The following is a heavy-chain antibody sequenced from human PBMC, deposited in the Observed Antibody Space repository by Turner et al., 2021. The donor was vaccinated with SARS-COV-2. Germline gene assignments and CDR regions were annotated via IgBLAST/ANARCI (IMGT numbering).Heavy chain of an antibody. V-gene: IGHV1-2*02. CDR3: ARDSGDFNYYFYYFDL. Sequence: QAQLVQSGAEVKKPGASIEVSCKASGSALKDSYIHWLRQAPGQGLEWLGWLNPDRGGTKFAPKFQGRVSMTRDTSINTAFLELSRLESDDTAIYYCARDSGDFNYYFYYFDLWGKGTTVTVSS. D-gene: IGHD4-17*01. J-gene: IGHJ6*03. CDR2: LNPDRGGT. CDR1: GSALKDSY.